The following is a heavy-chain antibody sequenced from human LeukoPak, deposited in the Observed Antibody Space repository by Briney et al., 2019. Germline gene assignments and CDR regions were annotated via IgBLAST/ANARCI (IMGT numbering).Heavy chain of an antibody. Sequence: SETLSLTCTVSGGSISSHYWSWIRQPPGKGLEWIGYIYYSGSTTYNPSLKSRVSISVDTSKNQYSLKLSSVTAVDTAVYYCARGIERSSARAFDYWGQGTLVTVSS. D-gene: IGHD6-6*01. CDR3: ARGIERSSARAFDY. CDR1: GGSISSHY. V-gene: IGHV4-59*11. CDR2: IYYSGST. J-gene: IGHJ4*02.